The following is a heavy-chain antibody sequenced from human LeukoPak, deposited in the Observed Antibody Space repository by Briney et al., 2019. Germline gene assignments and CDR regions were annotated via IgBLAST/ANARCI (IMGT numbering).Heavy chain of an antibody. Sequence: GGSLRLSCAASGFTFSSYGMHWVRQAPGKGLEWVAFIRYDGSNKYYADSVKGRFTISRDNSKNTLYLQMNSLRAEDTAVYYCAKVRVVFNWNYAYYFDSWGQGTLVTVSS. CDR2: IRYDGSNK. V-gene: IGHV3-30*02. J-gene: IGHJ4*02. CDR1: GFTFSSYG. D-gene: IGHD1-7*01. CDR3: AKVRVVFNWNYAYYFDS.